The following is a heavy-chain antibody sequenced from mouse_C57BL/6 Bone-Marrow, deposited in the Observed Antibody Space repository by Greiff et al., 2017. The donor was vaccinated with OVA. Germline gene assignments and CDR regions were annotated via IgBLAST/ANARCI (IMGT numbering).Heavy chain of an antibody. CDR3: AKADYGSSSWFAY. V-gene: IGHV5-17*01. Sequence: EVHLVESGGGLVKPGGSLKLSCAASGFTFSDYGMHWVRQAPEKGLEWVAYISSGSSTIYYADTVKGRFTISRDNAKNTLFLQMTSLRSEDTAMYYCAKADYGSSSWFAYWGQGTLVTVSA. CDR1: GFTFSDYG. J-gene: IGHJ3*01. CDR2: ISSGSSTI. D-gene: IGHD1-1*01.